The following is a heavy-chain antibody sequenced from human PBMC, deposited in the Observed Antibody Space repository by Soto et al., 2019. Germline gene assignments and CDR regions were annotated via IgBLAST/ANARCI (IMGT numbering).Heavy chain of an antibody. CDR2: TYYRSKWYN. J-gene: IGHJ6*02. CDR1: GDSVSSNSAA. CDR3: ATDPIHYDILTGYPIVLHYGMAV. D-gene: IGHD3-9*01. Sequence: PSPTLSLTCAISGDSVSSNSAAWNWIRQSPSRGLEWLGRTYYRSKWYNDYAVSVKSRITINPDTSKNQFSLQLNSVTPEDTAVYYCATDPIHYDILTGYPIVLHYGMAVWGQGTTVTVSS. V-gene: IGHV6-1*01.